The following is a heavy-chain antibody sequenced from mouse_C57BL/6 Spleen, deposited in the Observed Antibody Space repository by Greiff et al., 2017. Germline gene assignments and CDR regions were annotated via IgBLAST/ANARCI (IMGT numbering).Heavy chain of an antibody. CDR1: EYEFPSHD. CDR3: ARRGSSYGWYFDV. J-gene: IGHJ1*03. V-gene: IGHV5-2*03. CDR2: LNSDGGST. D-gene: IGHD1-1*01. Sequence: DVMLVESGGGLVQPGESLKLSCESNEYEFPSHDMSWVRKTPEKRLELVAALNSDGGSTYYPDTMERRFIISRDNTKKTLYLQMSSLRSEDTALYYGARRGSSYGWYFDVWGTGTTVTVSS.